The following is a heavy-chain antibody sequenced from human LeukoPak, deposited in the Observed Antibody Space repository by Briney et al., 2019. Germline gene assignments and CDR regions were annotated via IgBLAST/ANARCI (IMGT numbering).Heavy chain of an antibody. CDR2: ISAYNGNT. J-gene: IGHJ1*01. Sequence: ASVKVSCKASGYTFTSYGISWVRQAPGQGLECMGWISAYNGNTNYAQKLQGRATTTTDTSTSTAYMELRSLRSDDTAVYYCARDLDGYNYSDEYFQHWGQGTLVTVSS. D-gene: IGHD5-24*01. CDR1: GYTFTSYG. CDR3: ARDLDGYNYSDEYFQH. V-gene: IGHV1-18*01.